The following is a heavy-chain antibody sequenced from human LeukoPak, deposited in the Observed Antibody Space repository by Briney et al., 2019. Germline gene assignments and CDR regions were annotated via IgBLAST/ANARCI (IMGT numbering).Heavy chain of an antibody. V-gene: IGHV3-21*05. Sequence: GGSLRLSCAASGFTFSSYEMHWVRQAPGKGLEWVSYISTSSSYIYYADSLTGRFTISRDNAKNSLYLQMNSLRAEDTAMYYCARRATTERGHSYGLDFWGQGTLVTVSS. D-gene: IGHD5-18*01. J-gene: IGHJ4*02. CDR1: GFTFSSYE. CDR2: ISTSSSYI. CDR3: ARRATTERGHSYGLDF.